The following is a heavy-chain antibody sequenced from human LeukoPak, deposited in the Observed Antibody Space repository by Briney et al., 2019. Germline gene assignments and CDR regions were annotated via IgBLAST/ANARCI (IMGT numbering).Heavy chain of an antibody. CDR1: GFTFSSYA. Sequence: GGSLRLSCAASGFTFSSYAMSWVRQAPGKGLEWVSAISGSGGSTYYADSVKGRFTISRDNSKNTLYLQMNSLKTEDTAVYYCTTVGGFTTPRLWAFDIWGQGTMVTVSS. CDR2: ISGSGGST. J-gene: IGHJ3*02. V-gene: IGHV3-23*01. CDR3: TTVGGFTTPRLWAFDI. D-gene: IGHD3-22*01.